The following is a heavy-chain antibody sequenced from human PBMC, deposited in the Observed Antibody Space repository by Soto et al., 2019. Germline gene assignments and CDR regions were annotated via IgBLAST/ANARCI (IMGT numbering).Heavy chain of an antibody. V-gene: IGHV1-18*01. J-gene: IGHJ4*02. Sequence: ASVKVSCKASGYTFTSYGISWVRQAPGQGLEWMGWISAYNGNTNYAQKLQGRVTMTTDTSTSTAYMELRSLRSDDTAVYYCARDPLTIFGVVIINGPLDYWGQGTLVTVSS. CDR2: ISAYNGNT. D-gene: IGHD3-3*01. CDR3: ARDPLTIFGVVIINGPLDY. CDR1: GYTFTSYG.